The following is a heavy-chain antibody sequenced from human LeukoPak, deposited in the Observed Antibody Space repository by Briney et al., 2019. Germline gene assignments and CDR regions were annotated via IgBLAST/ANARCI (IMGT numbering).Heavy chain of an antibody. J-gene: IGHJ4*02. CDR3: ARDLGYSSSSGNFDY. V-gene: IGHV4-34*01. D-gene: IGHD6-6*01. Sequence: SETLSLTCAVYGGSFSGYYWSWIRQPPGKGLEWIGEINHSGSTNYNPSLKSRVTISVDTSKNQFTLKLSSITAADTAVYYCARDLGYSSSSGNFDYWGQGTLVTVSS. CDR1: GGSFSGYY. CDR2: INHSGST.